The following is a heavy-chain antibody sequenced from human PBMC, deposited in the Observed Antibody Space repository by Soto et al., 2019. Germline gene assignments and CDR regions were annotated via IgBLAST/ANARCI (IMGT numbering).Heavy chain of an antibody. CDR1: GGSISSGGYY. D-gene: IGHD3-10*01. J-gene: IGHJ5*02. Sequence: ASETLSLTCTVSGGSISSGGYYWIWIRHHPGKGLEWIGYIYYSGSTYYNPSLKSRVTISVDTSKNQFSLKLSSVTAADTAVYYCARSATVRGVIPARPNWFDPWGQGTLVTVSS. CDR3: ARSATVRGVIPARPNWFDP. V-gene: IGHV4-31*03. CDR2: IYYSGST.